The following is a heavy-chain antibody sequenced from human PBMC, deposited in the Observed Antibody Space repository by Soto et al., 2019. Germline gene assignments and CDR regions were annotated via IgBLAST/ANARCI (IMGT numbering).Heavy chain of an antibody. D-gene: IGHD3-22*01. CDR2: IDHRGSA. CDR1: GGSFSGYY. V-gene: IGHV4-34*01. J-gene: IGHJ6*02. CDR3: ARDSHSSGYPGDYYYGMDV. Sequence: TSETLSLTCAVYGGSFSGYYWNWIRQPPGKGLEWIGEIDHRGSANYNPSLNSRVTISVDKSKNQFSLKLSSVTAADTAVYYCARDSHSSGYPGDYYYGMDVWGQGTTVTVSS.